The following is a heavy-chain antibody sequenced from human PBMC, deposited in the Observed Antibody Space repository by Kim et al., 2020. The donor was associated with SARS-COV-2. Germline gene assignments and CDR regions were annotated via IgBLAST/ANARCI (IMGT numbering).Heavy chain of an antibody. J-gene: IGHJ4*02. CDR1: GFTFSDYY. V-gene: IGHV3-11*03. CDR2: ISSSSSYT. Sequence: GGSLRLSCAASGFTFSDYYMSWIRQAPGKGLEWVSYISSSSSYTNYADSVKGRFTISRDNAKNSLYLQMNSLRAEDTAVYYCARADSYGYPHYFDYWGQGTLVTVSS. D-gene: IGHD5-18*01. CDR3: ARADSYGYPHYFDY.